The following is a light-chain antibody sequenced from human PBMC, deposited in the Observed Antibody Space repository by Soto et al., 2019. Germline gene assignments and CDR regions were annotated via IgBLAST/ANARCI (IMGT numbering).Light chain of an antibody. CDR2: GNT. Sequence: QSVLTQPPSVSGAPGQRVTISCTGSSSNFGAGYDVHWYQQLPRAAPKLLISVLISGNTNRPSGVPDRFSGSKSGTSASLAITGLQAEDEADYYCQSYDNTLSAVVFGGGTKLTVL. V-gene: IGLV1-40*01. CDR3: QSYDNTLSAVV. J-gene: IGLJ2*01. CDR1: SSNFGAGYD.